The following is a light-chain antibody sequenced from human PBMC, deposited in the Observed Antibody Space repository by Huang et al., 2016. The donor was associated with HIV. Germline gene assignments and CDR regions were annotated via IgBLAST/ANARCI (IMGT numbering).Light chain of an antibody. V-gene: IGKV1-NL1*01. CDR2: AAS. Sequence: IQMTQSPSSLSASVGDRVTITCRASQTISNSLVWYQQKPGKAPQLLLCAASRLDSGVPSRFRVSGSGTEYTLTISSLQPDDFATECCQQYFTTPLAFGGGTKVEIK. CDR1: QTISNS. CDR3: QQYFTTPLA. J-gene: IGKJ4*01.